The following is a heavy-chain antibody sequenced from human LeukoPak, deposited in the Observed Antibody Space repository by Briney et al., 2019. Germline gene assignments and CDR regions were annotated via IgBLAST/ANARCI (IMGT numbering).Heavy chain of an antibody. CDR3: ARGYCSSTSCSYYFDY. CDR1: GFTFSDYY. D-gene: IGHD2-2*01. V-gene: IGHV3-11*06. CDR2: ISSSSSYT. J-gene: IGHJ4*02. Sequence: PGGSLRLSCAASGFTFSDYYMSWIRQAPGKGLEWVSYISSSSSYTNYADSVKGRFTISRDNAKNSLYLQMNSLRAEDTAVYYCARGYCSSTSCSYYFDYWGQGTLVTVSS.